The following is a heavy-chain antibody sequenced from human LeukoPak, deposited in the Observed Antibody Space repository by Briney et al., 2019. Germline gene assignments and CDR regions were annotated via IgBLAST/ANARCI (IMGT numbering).Heavy chain of an antibody. CDR1: VFTFSSYG. CDR3: AKGGYYDISGYYQPGL. J-gene: IGHJ4*02. CDR2: ISYDGSNK. V-gene: IGHV3-30*18. Sequence: PGGSLRLSCAASVFTFSSYGMHWVRQAPGKGLEWVAVISYDGSNKYYADSVKGRFTISRDNSTNTLYLQMNSLRAEDTAVYCCAKGGYYDISGYYQPGLWGQGTLVTVSS. D-gene: IGHD3-22*01.